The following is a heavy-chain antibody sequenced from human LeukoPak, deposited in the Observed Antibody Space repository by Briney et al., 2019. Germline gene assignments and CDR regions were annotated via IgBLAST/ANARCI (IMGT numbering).Heavy chain of an antibody. D-gene: IGHD6-13*01. CDR3: ASGSSSWSHFDY. J-gene: IGHJ4*02. V-gene: IGHV1-69*04. Sequence: SVKVSCKASVGTFSSYAISWVRQAPGQGLEWMGRIIPILGIANYAQKFQGRVTITADKSTSTAYMELSSLRSEDTAVYYCASGSSSWSHFDYWGQGTLVTVSS. CDR1: VGTFSSYA. CDR2: IIPILGIA.